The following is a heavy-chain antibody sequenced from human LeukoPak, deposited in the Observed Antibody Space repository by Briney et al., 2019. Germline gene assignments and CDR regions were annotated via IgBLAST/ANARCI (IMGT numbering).Heavy chain of an antibody. CDR2: TNWDGNTT. CDR3: ARDADSSGYSGYYFDY. CDR1: GFTFDDYA. V-gene: IGHV3-43D*03. D-gene: IGHD3-22*01. Sequence: GGSLRLSCVASGFTFDDYAMHWVRQAPGKGLEWVCLTNWDGNTTFCADSVKGRFTISRDNSKNTLYLQMNSLRAEDTAVYYCARDADSSGYSGYYFDYWGQGTLVTVSS. J-gene: IGHJ4*02.